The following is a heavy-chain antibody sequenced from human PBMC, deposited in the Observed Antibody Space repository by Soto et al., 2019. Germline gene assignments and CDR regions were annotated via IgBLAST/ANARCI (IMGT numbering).Heavy chain of an antibody. CDR1: GGTFSNYA. D-gene: IGHD5-12*01. J-gene: IGHJ5*02. V-gene: IGHV1-69*12. Sequence: QVQLVQSGAEVKKPGSSVKVSCKASGGTFSNYAISWVRQAPGQGLEWMGGIIPIFGTANYAQKFQGRVTITADESPSTAYRELSSLRSEDTDIYYCAVGSVDIVPTGMKPFDPWGQGTLVTVSS. CDR2: IIPIFGTA. CDR3: AVGSVDIVPTGMKPFDP.